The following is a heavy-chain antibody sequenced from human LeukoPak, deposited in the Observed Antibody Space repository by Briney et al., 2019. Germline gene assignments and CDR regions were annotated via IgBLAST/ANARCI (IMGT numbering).Heavy chain of an antibody. Sequence: PGGSLRLSCAASGFTFSDYYMSWIRQAPGKGLEWVSYISSSGSTIYYADSVKGRFTISRDNAKNSLYLQMNSLRAEDTAVYYCARAPKFRLVGVPKGPFDPWGQGSLVTVSS. CDR3: ARAPKFRLVGVPKGPFDP. J-gene: IGHJ5*02. V-gene: IGHV3-11*01. CDR1: GFTFSDYY. D-gene: IGHD1-26*01. CDR2: ISSSGSTI.